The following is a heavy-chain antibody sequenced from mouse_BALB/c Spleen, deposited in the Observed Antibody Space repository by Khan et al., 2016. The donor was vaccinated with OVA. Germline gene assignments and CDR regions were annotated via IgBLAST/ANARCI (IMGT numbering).Heavy chain of an antibody. Sequence: QVRLLQSGAELAKPGASVKMSCKASGYTFTNYWMHWVKQRPGKGLDWIGFINPSTDYTEYNQKFKDKATLTADKSSSTAYMQMTSLTYEDSSLCYWVHYGNTCAWFTYWGQGTLVTVSA. CDR1: GYTFTNYW. CDR2: INPSTDYT. V-gene: IGHV1-7*01. D-gene: IGHD1-1*01. CDR3: VHYGNTCAWFTY. J-gene: IGHJ3*01.